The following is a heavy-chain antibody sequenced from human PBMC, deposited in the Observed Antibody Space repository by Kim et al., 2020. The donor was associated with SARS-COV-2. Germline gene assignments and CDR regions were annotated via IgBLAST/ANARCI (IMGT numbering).Heavy chain of an antibody. CDR2: IKEDGSAK. Sequence: GGSLRLSCAASGFTFRTRWMSWVRQAPGKGLEWVANIKEDGSAKYYVDSVKGRFTISRDNAKNLLYLQLNSLRGDDTAFYYCVSDFDFWGQGALVTVSS. J-gene: IGHJ4*02. V-gene: IGHV3-7*01. CDR1: GFTFRTRW. CDR3: VSDFDF.